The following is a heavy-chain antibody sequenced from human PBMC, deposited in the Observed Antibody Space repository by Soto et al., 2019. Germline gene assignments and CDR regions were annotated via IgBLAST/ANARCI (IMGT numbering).Heavy chain of an antibody. J-gene: IGHJ4*02. D-gene: IGHD1-26*01. CDR1: GFTFSRHG. CDR2: ISGSGAIP. CDR3: GVGRTPYYFDY. V-gene: IGHV3-23*01. Sequence: PGGSLRLSCAASGFTFSRHGMSWVRQAPGKGLEWVSSISGSGAIPHYADSVKGRFSIFRDESNNTLYLQMNSLRAEDTAVYFCGVGRTPYYFDYWGQGALVTVSS.